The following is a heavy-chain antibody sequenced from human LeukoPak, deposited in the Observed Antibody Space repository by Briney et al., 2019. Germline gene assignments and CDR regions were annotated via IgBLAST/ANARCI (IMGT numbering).Heavy chain of an antibody. CDR3: AREGLLRYFDWLSRVDNWFDP. CDR2: INPSGGST. J-gene: IGHJ5*02. Sequence: ASVKVSCKASGYTFTSYYMHWVRQAPGQGLEWMGIINPSGGSTSYAQKFQGRVTMTRDTSTSTVYMELSSLRSEDTAVYYCAREGLLRYFDWLSRVDNWFDPWGQGTLVTVSA. CDR1: GYTFTSYY. D-gene: IGHD3-9*01. V-gene: IGHV1-46*01.